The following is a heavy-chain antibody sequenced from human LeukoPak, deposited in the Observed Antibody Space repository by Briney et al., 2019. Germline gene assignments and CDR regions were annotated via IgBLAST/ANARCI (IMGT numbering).Heavy chain of an antibody. Sequence: ASVKVSCNASGYTFTSYGISWVRQAPGQGLEWMGWISAYNGNTNYAQKLQGRVTMTTDTSTSTAYMELRSLRSDDTAVYYCARRTSSTSYLDYWGQGTLVTVSS. CDR1: GYTFTSYG. J-gene: IGHJ4*02. V-gene: IGHV1-18*01. CDR3: ARRTSSTSYLDY. CDR2: ISAYNGNT. D-gene: IGHD2-2*01.